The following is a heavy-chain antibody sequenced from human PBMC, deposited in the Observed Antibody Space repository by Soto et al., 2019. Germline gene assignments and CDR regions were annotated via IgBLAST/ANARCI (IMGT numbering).Heavy chain of an antibody. CDR3: ARERELRGYLSYYYGMDV. Sequence: QVQLVQSGAEVKKPGSSVKVSCKASGGTFSSYAISWVRQAPGQGLEWMGGIIPIFGTANYAQKFQGRVTITADESTSTAYMELSSLRSEDTAVYYCARERELRGYLSYYYGMDVWGQGTTVTVSS. CDR2: IIPIFGTA. J-gene: IGHJ6*02. V-gene: IGHV1-69*01. D-gene: IGHD3-10*01. CDR1: GGTFSSYA.